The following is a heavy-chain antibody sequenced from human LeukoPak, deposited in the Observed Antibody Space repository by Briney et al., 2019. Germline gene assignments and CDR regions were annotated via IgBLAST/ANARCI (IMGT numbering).Heavy chain of an antibody. V-gene: IGHV3-7*04. CDR3: ARDVSGLISFGGVP. CDR1: GFTFSRYW. Sequence: GGSLRLSCAASGFTFSRYWMSWVRQAPGKGVEWVANIKQDGSEKYYVDSVKGRFTISRDNAKNSLYLQMNSLRAEDTAVYYCARDVSGLISFGGVPWGQGTLVTVSS. CDR2: IKQDGSEK. D-gene: IGHD3-16*01. J-gene: IGHJ5*02.